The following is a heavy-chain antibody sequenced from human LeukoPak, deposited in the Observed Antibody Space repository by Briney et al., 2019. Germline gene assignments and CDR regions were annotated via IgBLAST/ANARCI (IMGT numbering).Heavy chain of an antibody. CDR1: GYGFTSCW. D-gene: IGHD2-8*01. Sequence: GESLKISCRGSGYGFTSCWISRWRQMPGKGLEWMGIIYPGDSDTRYSPSFQGLVTFSVDKSLSTAYLQWSSPKASDTAMYFCASLALCSYGVCYNDALDIWGRGTMVTVSS. J-gene: IGHJ3*02. V-gene: IGHV5-51*01. CDR3: ASLALCSYGVCYNDALDI. CDR2: IYPGDSDT.